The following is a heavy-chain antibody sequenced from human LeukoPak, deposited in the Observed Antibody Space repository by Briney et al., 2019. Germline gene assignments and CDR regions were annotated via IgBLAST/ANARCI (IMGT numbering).Heavy chain of an antibody. J-gene: IGHJ4*02. Sequence: SETLSLTCTVSGGSISSYYWSWIRQPPGKGLEWIGYIYYSGSTYYNPSLKSRVTISVDTSKNQFSLKLSSVTAADTAVYYCARNYFDSSGYWPFFDYWGQGTLVTVSS. V-gene: IGHV4-59*08. D-gene: IGHD3-22*01. CDR3: ARNYFDSSGYWPFFDY. CDR2: IYYSGST. CDR1: GGSISSYY.